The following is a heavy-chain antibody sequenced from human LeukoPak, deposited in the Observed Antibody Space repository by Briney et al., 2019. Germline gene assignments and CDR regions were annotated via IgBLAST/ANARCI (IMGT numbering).Heavy chain of an antibody. V-gene: IGHV4-39*01. Sequence: SETLSRNCTVSSGSISSSSYYWGWIRQPPGKGLEWNGSIYYSGSTYYNPSLKSRVTISIDTSKNQFSLKLSSVTAADTAVYYCARLCRITIARGWFDPWGQGTLVTVSS. CDR1: SGSISSSSYY. CDR2: IYYSGST. D-gene: IGHD3-10*01. J-gene: IGHJ5*02. CDR3: ARLCRITIARGWFDP.